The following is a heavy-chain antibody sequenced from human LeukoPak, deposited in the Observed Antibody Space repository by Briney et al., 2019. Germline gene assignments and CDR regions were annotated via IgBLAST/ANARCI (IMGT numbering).Heavy chain of an antibody. Sequence: SVKVSCKASGGTFSSYAISWVRQAPGQGLEWMGGIIPIFGTANYAQKFQGRVAITADESRSTAYMELSSLRSEGTAVYYCARGYYGSGSYEPRDYYYYGMDVWGQGTTVTVSS. J-gene: IGHJ6*02. CDR3: ARGYYGSGSYEPRDYYYYGMDV. CDR1: GGTFSSYA. D-gene: IGHD3-10*01. CDR2: IIPIFGTA. V-gene: IGHV1-69*01.